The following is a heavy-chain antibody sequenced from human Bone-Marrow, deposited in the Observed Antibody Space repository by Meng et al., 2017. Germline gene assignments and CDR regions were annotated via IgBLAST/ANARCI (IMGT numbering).Heavy chain of an antibody. J-gene: IGHJ4*03. CDR3: KWDDKAVSEY. CDR2: IKSNTDGGTA. D-gene: IGHD1-26*01. V-gene: IGHV3-15*01. CDR1: GFYFNNAW. Sequence: GESLKISCAASGFYFNNAWMSWVRQAPGKGLEWVGRIKSNTDGGTAEYAAPVTGRFTISRDDSKSTLYLQMSGLRIDDTGVYYCKWDDKAVSEYWGQGTMVTVSS.